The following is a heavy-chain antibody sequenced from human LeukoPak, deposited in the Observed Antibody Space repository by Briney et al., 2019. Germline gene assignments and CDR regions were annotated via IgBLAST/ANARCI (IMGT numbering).Heavy chain of an antibody. CDR2: S. V-gene: IGHV4-39*07. CDR3: ARDRGELGDFDY. D-gene: IGHD1-26*01. J-gene: IGHJ4*02. CDR1: GGSMTAGDYY. Sequence: SETLSLTCTVSGGSMTAGDYYWGWVRQPPGTGLQWIATSYQGASLKSRVTISLDTSKNQFSLRLTSVTAADTAVYYCARDRGELGDFDYWGQGTLVTVSS.